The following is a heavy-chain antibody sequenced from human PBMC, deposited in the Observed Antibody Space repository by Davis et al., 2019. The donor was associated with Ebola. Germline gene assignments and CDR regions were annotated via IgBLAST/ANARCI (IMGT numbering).Heavy chain of an antibody. CDR1: GYTFTSYY. J-gene: IGHJ4*02. CDR2: MNPNSGNT. CDR3: ARAPTWSEINYYCFDD. Sequence: ASVKVSCKASGYTFTSYYMHWVRQAPGQGLEWMGWMNPNSGNTGYAQKFQGRVTMTRNTSISTAYMELSSLRSEDTAVYYCARAPTWSEINYYCFDDWGQGTLVTVSS. D-gene: IGHD3-10*01. V-gene: IGHV1-8*02.